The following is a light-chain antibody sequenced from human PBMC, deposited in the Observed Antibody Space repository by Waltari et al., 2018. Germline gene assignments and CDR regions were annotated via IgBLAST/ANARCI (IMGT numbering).Light chain of an antibody. Sequence: EIVLTQSPATLSLSPGERATLSCRASQSVSNSLAWYQQKPGQAPRLLIYDAYNRATGIPARFSGSGSGTDFYLNISSLEPEDFAVYYCQQRSNSFTFGQGTKLEI. J-gene: IGKJ2*01. CDR1: QSVSNS. V-gene: IGKV3-11*01. CDR2: DAY. CDR3: QQRSNSFT.